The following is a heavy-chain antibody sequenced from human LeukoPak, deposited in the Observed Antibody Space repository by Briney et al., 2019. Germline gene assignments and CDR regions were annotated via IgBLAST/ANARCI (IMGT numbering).Heavy chain of an antibody. J-gene: IGHJ4*01. Sequence: AGGSLRLSCAASGFNFIDYSMNWVRQAPGKGLEWISYIEISSGNTKYADSVKGRFTISRDKARNSLYLQMNSLRVEDTAVYYCARDHRYAFDNWGHGTLVTVSS. V-gene: IGHV3-48*01. CDR2: IEISSGNT. CDR3: ARDHRYAFDN. D-gene: IGHD5-12*01. CDR1: GFNFIDYS.